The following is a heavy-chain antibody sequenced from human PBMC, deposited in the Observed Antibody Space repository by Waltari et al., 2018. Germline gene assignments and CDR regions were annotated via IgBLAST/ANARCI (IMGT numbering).Heavy chain of an antibody. CDR2: INADGRAT. CDR1: GFPFSAYR. V-gene: IGHV3-74*01. CDR3: AIQISGVVF. J-gene: IGHJ4*02. D-gene: IGHD3-3*01. Sequence: EVQLVESGGGLVQPGGSLSLSCAASGFPFSAYRLHWVRQAPGNGLVWVSLINADGRATLYADSVKGRFTMSRDNAKDTLYLQMNSLRGEDTAVYYCAIQISGVVFWGQGTLVTVSS.